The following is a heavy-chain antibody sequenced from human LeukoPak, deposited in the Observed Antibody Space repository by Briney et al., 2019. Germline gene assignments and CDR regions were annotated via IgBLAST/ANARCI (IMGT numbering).Heavy chain of an antibody. CDR2: INPNSGGT. CDR1: GYTFTGYY. J-gene: IGHJ4*02. Sequence: ASVKVSCKASGYTFTGYYMHWVRQAPGQGLEWMGRINPNSGGTNYAQKFQGRVTMTRDTSISTAYMELSRLRSEDTAVYYCARGRWVRGVNPTPFEYWGQGTLVTVSS. D-gene: IGHD3-10*01. V-gene: IGHV1-2*06. CDR3: ARGRWVRGVNPTPFEY.